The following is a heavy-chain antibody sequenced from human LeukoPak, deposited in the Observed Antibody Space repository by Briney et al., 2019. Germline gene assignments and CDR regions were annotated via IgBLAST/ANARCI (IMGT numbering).Heavy chain of an antibody. CDR1: GGSFSGYY. Sequence: SETLSLTCAVCGGSFSGYYWSWIRQPPGKGLEWIGEINHSGSTNYNPSLKSRVTISVDTSKNQFSLKLSSVTAADTAVYYCATLHGYCSGGSCYEWGQGTLVTVSS. V-gene: IGHV4-34*01. CDR3: ATLHGYCSGGSCYE. D-gene: IGHD2-15*01. J-gene: IGHJ4*02. CDR2: INHSGST.